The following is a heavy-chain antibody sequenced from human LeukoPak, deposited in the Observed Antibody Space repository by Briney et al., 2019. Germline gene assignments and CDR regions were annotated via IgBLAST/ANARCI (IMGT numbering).Heavy chain of an antibody. CDR3: ARNNWFDP. V-gene: IGHV4-39*07. J-gene: IGHJ5*02. Sequence: SETLSLTCTVSGGSISSSSYYWGWIRQPPGKGLEWIGEINHSGRTNYNPSLKSRVTISVDTSKNQLSLKLSSVTAADTAVYYCARNNWFDPWGQGTLVTVSS. CDR2: INHSGRT. CDR1: GGSISSSSYY.